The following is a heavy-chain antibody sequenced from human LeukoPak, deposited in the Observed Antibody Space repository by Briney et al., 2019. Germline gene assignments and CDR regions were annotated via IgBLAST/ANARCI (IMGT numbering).Heavy chain of an antibody. CDR1: GGSISSSNW. CDR3: AKESRNIVVVPATMGLTERKNYYYMDV. V-gene: IGHV4-4*02. D-gene: IGHD2-2*01. CDR2: IYHSGST. J-gene: IGHJ6*03. Sequence: PSGTLSLTCAVSGGSISSSNWWSWVRQPPGKGLEWIGEIYHSGSTNYNPSLKSRVTISVDKSKNQFSLKLSSVTAADTAVYYCAKESRNIVVVPATMGLTERKNYYYMDVWGKGTTVTISS.